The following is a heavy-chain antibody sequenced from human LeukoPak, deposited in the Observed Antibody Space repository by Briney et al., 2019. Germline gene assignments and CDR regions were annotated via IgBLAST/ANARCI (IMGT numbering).Heavy chain of an antibody. J-gene: IGHJ4*02. D-gene: IGHD3-22*01. V-gene: IGHV4-39*07. CDR3: ARTPIYYYDNSGYYN. Sequence: SETLSLTCTVSGGSISISSSYWGWIRQPPGKGLEWIGEINHSGSTNYSPSLKSRVTMSVDTSKNQFSLKLSSVTAADTAVYYCARTPIYYYDNSGYYNWGQGTLVTVSS. CDR2: INHSGST. CDR1: GGSISISSSY.